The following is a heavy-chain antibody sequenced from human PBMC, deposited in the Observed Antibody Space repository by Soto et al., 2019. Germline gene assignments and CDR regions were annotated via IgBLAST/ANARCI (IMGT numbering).Heavy chain of an antibody. Sequence: SETLSLTCTVSGDSITSNSYFWAWIRQPPGKGLEWIGYIYYSGSTYYNPSLKSRVTISVDTSKNQFSLKLSSVTAADTAVYYCARGGQDISYYYDSSGYSADYWGQGTLVTVSS. CDR2: IYYSGST. J-gene: IGHJ4*02. CDR1: GDSITSNSYF. D-gene: IGHD3-22*01. V-gene: IGHV4-30-4*08. CDR3: ARGGQDISYYYDSSGYSADY.